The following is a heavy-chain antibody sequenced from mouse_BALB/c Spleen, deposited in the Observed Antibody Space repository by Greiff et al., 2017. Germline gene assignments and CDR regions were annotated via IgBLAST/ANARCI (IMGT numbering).Heavy chain of an antibody. J-gene: IGHJ2*01. Sequence: EVKLEESGPSLVKPSQTLSLTCSVTGDSITSGYWNWIRKFPGNKLEYMGYISYSGSTYYNPSLKSRISITRDTSKNQYYLQLNSVTTEDTATYYCARYRYGSSYSCDYWGQGTTLTVSS. CDR1: GDSITSGY. CDR3: ARYRYGSSYSCDY. CDR2: ISYSGST. V-gene: IGHV3-8*02. D-gene: IGHD1-1*01.